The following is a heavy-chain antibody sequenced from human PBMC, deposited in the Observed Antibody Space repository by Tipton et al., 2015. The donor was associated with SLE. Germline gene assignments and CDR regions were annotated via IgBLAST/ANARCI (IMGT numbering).Heavy chain of an antibody. Sequence: TLSLTCAVSGGSISSRNWWSWVRQPPGKGLDWIGEIYHSGSTNYNPSLKSRVTISVDKSKNQFSLKLSSVTAADTAVYYCARGGVWGYTAPLGYWGQGTLVTVSS. J-gene: IGHJ4*02. CDR3: ARGGVWGYTAPLGY. D-gene: IGHD5-18*01. V-gene: IGHV4-4*02. CDR1: GGSISSRNW. CDR2: IYHSGST.